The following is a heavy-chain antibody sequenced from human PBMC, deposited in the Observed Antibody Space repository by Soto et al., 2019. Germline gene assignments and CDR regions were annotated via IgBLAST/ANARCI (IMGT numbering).Heavy chain of an antibody. V-gene: IGHV6-1*01. CDR2: TYYRSKWYN. J-gene: IGHJ6*02. CDR1: RDRFSSHSAA. Sequence: SQTLSLTCTISRDRFSSHSAAWNWVRQSPSRGLEWMGRTYYRSKWYNDYAVSVKSRITINPDTSKNQFSLQLNSVTPEDTAVYYCARGYSYGDYYYVMDVWGRGTTVTVS. CDR3: ARGYSYGDYYYVMDV. D-gene: IGHD5-18*01.